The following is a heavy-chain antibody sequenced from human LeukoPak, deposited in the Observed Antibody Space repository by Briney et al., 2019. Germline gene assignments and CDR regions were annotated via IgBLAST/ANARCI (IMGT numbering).Heavy chain of an antibody. CDR1: GFTFSNYW. V-gene: IGHV3-7*01. CDR3: ARDGGTDWYDP. Sequence: GGSLRLSCAASGFTFSNYWMSWVRQTPGKGLEWVANIKQDGSEKTYVDSVKGRFTISRDNAKHSLYLQMNSLRVEDTAVYYCARDGGTDWYDPWGQGTLVTVSS. J-gene: IGHJ5*02. D-gene: IGHD3-16*01. CDR2: IKQDGSEK.